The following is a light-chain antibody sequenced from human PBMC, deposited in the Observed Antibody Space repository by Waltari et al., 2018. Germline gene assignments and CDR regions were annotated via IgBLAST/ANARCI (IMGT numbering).Light chain of an antibody. J-gene: IGLJ1*01. CDR1: TSDVGSYDL. CDR2: EVF. Sequence: QSALTQPASVSGTPGQSITISCTGTTSDVGSYDLVSWYQQHPGEAPKLLICEVFKRPPGIFGRFSVSKSGSTAFLTISGLQPEDEADYYCCSYAGRGTYVFGSGTKVTVL. CDR3: CSYAGRGTYV. V-gene: IGLV2-23*02.